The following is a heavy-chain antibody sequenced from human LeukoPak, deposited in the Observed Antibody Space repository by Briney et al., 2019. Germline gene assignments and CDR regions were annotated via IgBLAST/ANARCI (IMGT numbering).Heavy chain of an antibody. V-gene: IGHV3-66*01. D-gene: IGHD7-27*01. J-gene: IGHJ6*02. CDR1: GFTVSSNY. CDR2: IYSGGST. CDR3: ARVPGDPYYYYGMDA. Sequence: GGSLRLSCAASGFTVSSNYMSWVRQAPGKGLEWVSVIYSGGSTYYADSVKGRFTISRDNSKNTLYLQMNSLRAEDTAVYYCARVPGDPYYYYGMDAWGQGTTVTVSS.